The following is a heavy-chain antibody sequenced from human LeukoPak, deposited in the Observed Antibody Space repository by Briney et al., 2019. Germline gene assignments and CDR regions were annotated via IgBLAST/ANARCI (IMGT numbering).Heavy chain of an antibody. CDR1: GFTFSSYA. CDR2: ISGSGGST. V-gene: IGHV3-23*01. Sequence: PGGSLRLSCAASGFTFSSYAMSWVRQAPGKGLEWVSAISGSGGSTYYADSVKGRFTISRDNSKNTLYLQMNSLRAEDTAVYYCARELSDSSGWYGINYNDYWGQGTLVTVSS. D-gene: IGHD6-19*01. J-gene: IGHJ4*02. CDR3: ARELSDSSGWYGINYNDY.